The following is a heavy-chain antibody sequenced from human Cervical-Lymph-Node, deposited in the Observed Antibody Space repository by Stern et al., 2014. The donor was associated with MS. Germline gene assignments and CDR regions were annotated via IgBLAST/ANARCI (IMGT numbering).Heavy chain of an antibody. D-gene: IGHD6-19*01. CDR3: AREEAGHRLGMMDV. Sequence: QVQLVQSGAEVKKPGASVKVSCKACGNTFTSNYMHWVRQAPGQGLEWMGKINLSGGSTSYAQKVQGRVTMTRDTSTSTVYMELSSLRSEDTAVYYCAREEAGHRLGMMDVWGLGTTVTVSS. CDR1: GNTFTSNY. CDR2: INLSGGST. V-gene: IGHV1-46*01. J-gene: IGHJ6*02.